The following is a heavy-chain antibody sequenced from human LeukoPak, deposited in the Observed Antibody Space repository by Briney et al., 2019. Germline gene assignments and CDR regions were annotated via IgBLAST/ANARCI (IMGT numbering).Heavy chain of an antibody. CDR3: TKGSYYDNSGRAYFDY. J-gene: IGHJ4*02. V-gene: IGHV3-23*01. D-gene: IGHD3-22*01. Sequence: GGSLRLSCAASGFTFASYAMNWVRQAPGKGLEWVSVISASGATTDYADSVKGRFTISRDNSKNTLYLQMNSLRAEDTAVYYCTKGSYYDNSGRAYFDYWGQGTLVTVSS. CDR1: GFTFASYA. CDR2: ISASGATT.